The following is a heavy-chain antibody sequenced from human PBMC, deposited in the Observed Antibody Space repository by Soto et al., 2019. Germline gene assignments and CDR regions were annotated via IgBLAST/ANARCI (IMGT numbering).Heavy chain of an antibody. V-gene: IGHV4-30-2*01. Sequence: SETLSLTCAVSGGSISSGGYSWSWIRQPPGKGLEWIGYIYHSGSTYYNPSLKSQVTISVDRSKNQFSLKLSSVTAADTAVYYCARGPSERANWFDPWGQGTLVTVSS. J-gene: IGHJ5*02. CDR1: GGSISSGGYS. CDR3: ARGPSERANWFDP. CDR2: IYHSGST.